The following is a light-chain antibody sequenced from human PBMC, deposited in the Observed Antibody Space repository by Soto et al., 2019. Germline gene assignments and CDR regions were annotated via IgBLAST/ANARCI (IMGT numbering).Light chain of an antibody. CDR3: QKSGT. CDR1: QSVSNH. Sequence: EIVLTQSPATLSLSPGERATLSCRASQSVSNHLGWYQQKPGQAPRLLIYDASNXATAIPARFSGSGSGTXXXXTISSLEPEDFAVYYCQKSGTFGQGTRLEIK. V-gene: IGKV3-11*01. CDR2: DAS. J-gene: IGKJ5*01.